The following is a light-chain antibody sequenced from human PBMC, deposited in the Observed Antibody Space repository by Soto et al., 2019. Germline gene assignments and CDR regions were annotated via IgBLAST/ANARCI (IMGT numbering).Light chain of an antibody. CDR2: DVS. J-gene: IGLJ2*01. Sequence: QSALTQPASVSGSPGQSITISCSGSSSDVGGYNYVSWYQQHTGKAPKLMIYDVSYRPSGVSNRFSGSKSGNTASLSISGLQAEDEAEYYCSSYKSGSTVVFGGGTKLTVL. V-gene: IGLV2-14*03. CDR3: SSYKSGSTVV. CDR1: SSDVGGYNY.